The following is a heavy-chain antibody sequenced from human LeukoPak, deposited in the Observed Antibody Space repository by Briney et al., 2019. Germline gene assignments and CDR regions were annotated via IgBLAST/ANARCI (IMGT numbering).Heavy chain of an antibody. CDR2: IIPIFGTA. D-gene: IGHD3-22*01. CDR1: GGTFSSYA. J-gene: IGHJ4*02. Sequence: ASVKVSCKASGGTFSSYAISWVRQAPGQGLEWMGGIIPIFGTANYAQKLQGRVTMTTDTSTSTAYMELRSLRSDDTAVYYCAREYGNYYDSSGYSVDYWGQGTLVTVSS. V-gene: IGHV1-69*05. CDR3: AREYGNYYDSSGYSVDY.